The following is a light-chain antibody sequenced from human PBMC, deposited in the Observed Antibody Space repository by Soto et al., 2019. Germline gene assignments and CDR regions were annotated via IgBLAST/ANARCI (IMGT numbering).Light chain of an antibody. Sequence: QSVLTQPASVSGSPGQSITISCTGISSDVGGYNYVSWYQQHPGKAPKLMIYEVTNRPSGVSNRFSGSKSGNTASLTISGLQAEDEADYYCSSYTSSSTPVFGGGTKLTVL. CDR1: SSDVGGYNY. J-gene: IGLJ3*02. V-gene: IGLV2-14*01. CDR3: SSYTSSSTPV. CDR2: EVT.